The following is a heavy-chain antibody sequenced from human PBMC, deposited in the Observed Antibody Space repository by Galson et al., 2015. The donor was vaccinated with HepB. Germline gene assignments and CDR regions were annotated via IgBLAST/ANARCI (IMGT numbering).Heavy chain of an antibody. D-gene: IGHD6-19*01. CDR2: IRYDGSNK. V-gene: IGHV3-30*02. Sequence: SLRLSCAASGFTFSSYGMHWVRQAPGKGLEWVAFIRYDGSNKYYADSVKGRFTISRDNSKNTLYLQMNSLRAEDTAVYYCAKDAATLYSSGVNYWGQGTLVTVSS. CDR3: AKDAATLYSSGVNY. CDR1: GFTFSSYG. J-gene: IGHJ4*02.